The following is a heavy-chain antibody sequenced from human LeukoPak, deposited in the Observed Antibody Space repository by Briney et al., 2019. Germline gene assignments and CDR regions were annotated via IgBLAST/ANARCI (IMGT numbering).Heavy chain of an antibody. J-gene: IGHJ6*03. CDR3: ARDRVSYYYYYMDV. V-gene: IGHV4-30-4*08. CDR2: IYYSGST. Sequence: SQTLSLTCTVSGGSISSGDYYWSWIRQPPGKGLEWIGYIYYSGSTYYNPSLKSRVTISVDTSKNQFSLKLSSVTAADTAVYYRARDRVSYYYYYMDVWGKGTTVTVSS. CDR1: GGSISSGDYY. D-gene: IGHD6-6*01.